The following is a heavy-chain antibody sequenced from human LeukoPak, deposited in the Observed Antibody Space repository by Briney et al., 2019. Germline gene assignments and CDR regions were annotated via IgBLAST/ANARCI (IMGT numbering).Heavy chain of an antibody. CDR1: GFTFSSYW. D-gene: IGHD2-2*02. J-gene: IGHJ4*02. Sequence: GGSLRLSCAASGFTFSSYWMSWVRQAPGKGLEWVATIKQDGSEKDFVDSVKGRFTISRDNAKNSLYLQMNSLRAEDSAVYYCARVRCSSSSCYSSSWSYFFDHWGQGTLVTVSS. CDR3: ARVRCSSSSCYSSSWSYFFDH. CDR2: IKQDGSEK. V-gene: IGHV3-7*03.